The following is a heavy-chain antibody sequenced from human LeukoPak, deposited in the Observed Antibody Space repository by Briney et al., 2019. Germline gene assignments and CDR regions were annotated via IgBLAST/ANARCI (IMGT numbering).Heavy chain of an antibody. D-gene: IGHD2-2*02. Sequence: GGSLRLSCAASGFTFSSYSMNWVRQAPXXGXEWVSSISSSSYXYYADSVKGRFTISRDNAKNSLYLQMNSLRAEDTAVYYCARDGRVRYCSSTSCYTLRFYYGMDVWGQGTTVTVSS. CDR3: ARDGRVRYCSSTSCYTLRFYYGMDV. CDR1: GFTFSSYS. CDR2: ISSSSYX. J-gene: IGHJ6*02. V-gene: IGHV3-21*01.